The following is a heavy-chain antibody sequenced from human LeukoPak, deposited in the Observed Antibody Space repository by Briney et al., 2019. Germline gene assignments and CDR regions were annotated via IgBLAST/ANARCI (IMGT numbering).Heavy chain of an antibody. CDR3: ARDPSYGADDAFDI. D-gene: IGHD4-17*01. V-gene: IGHV1-18*01. J-gene: IGHJ3*02. CDR2: ISAYNGNT. CDR1: GYTFTSYG. Sequence: ASVKVSCKASGYTFTSYGISWVRRAPGQGLEWMGWISAYNGNTNYAQKLQGRVTMTTDTSTSTAYMELRSLRSDDTAVYYCARDPSYGADDAFDIWGQGTMVTVSS.